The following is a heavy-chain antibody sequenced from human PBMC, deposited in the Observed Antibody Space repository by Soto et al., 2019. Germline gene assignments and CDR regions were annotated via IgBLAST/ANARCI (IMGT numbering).Heavy chain of an antibody. J-gene: IGHJ4*02. Sequence: PGGSLRLSCAASGFTFSSYAMSWVGQAPGKGLEWVSAISGSGGSTYYADSVKGRFTISRDPSKSTLYLQMNSLRAEDTAVYYCAKDRKGSYCSGGTCYSFDYWGQGTLVTVSS. V-gene: IGHV3-23*01. CDR1: GFTFSSYA. CDR2: ISGSGGST. CDR3: AKDRKGSYCSGGTCYSFDY. D-gene: IGHD2-15*01.